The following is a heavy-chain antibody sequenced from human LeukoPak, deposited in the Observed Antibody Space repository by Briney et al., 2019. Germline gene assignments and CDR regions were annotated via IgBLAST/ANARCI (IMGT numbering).Heavy chain of an antibody. Sequence: PGGSLRLSCAASGFTFSSYAMHWVRQAPGKGLEWVAVISYDGSNKYYADSVKGRFTISRDNSKNTLYLQMNSLRAEDTAVYYCARPAKSYSSGWYYSDYWGQGTLVTVSS. CDR1: GFTFSSYA. D-gene: IGHD6-19*01. V-gene: IGHV3-30-3*01. J-gene: IGHJ4*02. CDR3: ARPAKSYSSGWYYSDY. CDR2: ISYDGSNK.